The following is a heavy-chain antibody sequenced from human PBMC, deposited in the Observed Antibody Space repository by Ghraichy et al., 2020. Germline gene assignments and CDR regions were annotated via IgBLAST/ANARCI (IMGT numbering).Heavy chain of an antibody. J-gene: IGHJ1*01. CDR2: IIPIFGTA. CDR3: AREEGSGSYYTGYFQH. V-gene: IGHV1-69*13. CDR1: GGTFSSYA. D-gene: IGHD1-26*01. Sequence: SVKVSCKASGGTFSSYAISWVRQAPGQGLEWMGGIIPIFGTANYAQKFQGRVTITADESTSTAYMELSSLRSEDTAVYYCAREEGSGSYYTGYFQHWGQGTLVTVSS.